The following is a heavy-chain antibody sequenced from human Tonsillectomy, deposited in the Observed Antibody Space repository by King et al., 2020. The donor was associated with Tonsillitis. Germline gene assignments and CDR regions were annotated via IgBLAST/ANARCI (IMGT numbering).Heavy chain of an antibody. Sequence: VQLVESGGGLVQPGGSLRLSCAASGFTFSSYEMNWVRQAPGKGLEGVSYISSSGSTIYYADSGKGRFTISRDNAKNSRYLQMNSLRAEDTAVYYCARDRDTGYFDYWGQGTLVTVSS. CDR1: GFTFSSYE. CDR3: ARDRDTGYFDY. J-gene: IGHJ4*02. CDR2: ISSSGSTI. V-gene: IGHV3-48*03.